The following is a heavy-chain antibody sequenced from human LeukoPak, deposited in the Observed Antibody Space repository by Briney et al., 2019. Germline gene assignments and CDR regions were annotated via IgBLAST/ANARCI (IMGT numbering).Heavy chain of an antibody. CDR2: IYYSGST. CDR1: GGSISSGGYY. V-gene: IGHV4-31*03. J-gene: IGHJ4*02. CDR3: ARGPDYYDSSGLDY. D-gene: IGHD3-22*01. Sequence: SETLSLTCTVSGGSISSGGYYWSWIRQHPGKGLEWIGYIYYSGSTYYNPSLRSRVTISVDTSKNQFSLKLSSVTAADTAVYYCARGPDYYDSSGLDYWGQGTLVTVSS.